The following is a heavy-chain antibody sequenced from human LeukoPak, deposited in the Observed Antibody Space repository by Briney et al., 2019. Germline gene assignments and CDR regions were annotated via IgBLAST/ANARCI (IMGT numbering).Heavy chain of an antibody. Sequence: PGGSLRLSCAASGFTFSDYYMSWIRQAPGKGLEWVALISYDGSSEYYADSVKGRFTISRDDSKNTLYLQMNSLRAEDTAVYYCARDGGHSRVNVFDIWGQGTMVTVSS. CDR2: ISYDGSSE. V-gene: IGHV3-30*03. J-gene: IGHJ3*02. CDR1: GFTFSDYY. CDR3: ARDGGHSRVNVFDI. D-gene: IGHD3-22*01.